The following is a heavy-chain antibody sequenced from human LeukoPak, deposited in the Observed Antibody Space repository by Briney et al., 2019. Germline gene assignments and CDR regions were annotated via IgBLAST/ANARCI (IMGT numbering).Heavy chain of an antibody. J-gene: IGHJ4*02. CDR1: GGSFSAYY. Sequence: SETLSLTCAVYGGSFSAYYWSWIRQPPGKGLEWIREIHHGGRTSHNPSLKSRVTISVDTSKNQFSLTLTSVTAADTAVYYCAGSRNGSYYGVYYWGQGTLVTGS. CDR3: AGSRNGSYYGVYY. CDR2: IHHGGRT. D-gene: IGHD1-26*01. V-gene: IGHV4-34*01.